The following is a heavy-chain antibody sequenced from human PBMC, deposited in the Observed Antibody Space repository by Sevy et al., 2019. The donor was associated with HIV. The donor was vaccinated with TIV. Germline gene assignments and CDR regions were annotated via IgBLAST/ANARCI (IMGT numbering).Heavy chain of an antibody. J-gene: IGHJ3*02. D-gene: IGHD2-8*02. CDR2: ITYDGSNK. Sequence: GESLKISCAASGFTFSYYGIHWVRQAPGKGLEWVAFITYDGSNKQYEDSVKGRFTISRDNSENTLYLPMNSLRAEDTAMYYCARDRKVVLVVYAIPFDAFDIWGQGTLVTVSS. CDR3: ARDRKVVLVVYAIPFDAFDI. CDR1: GFTFSYYG. V-gene: IGHV3-30*02.